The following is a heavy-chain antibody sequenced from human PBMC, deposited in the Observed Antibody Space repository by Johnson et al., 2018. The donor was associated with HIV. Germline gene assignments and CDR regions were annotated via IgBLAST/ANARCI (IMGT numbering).Heavy chain of an antibody. CDR2: IRYDGSNK. D-gene: IGHD5-12*01. V-gene: IGHV3-30*02. Sequence: QVRLVESGGGVVQPGGSLRLSCAASGFTFSSYGMHWVRQAPGKGLEWVAFIRYDGSNKYYADSVKGRFTISRDNSKNTLYLQMNSLRAEDTAVYYCAKEPRPGIVATDDAFDIWGQGTMVTVSS. J-gene: IGHJ3*02. CDR1: GFTFSSYG. CDR3: AKEPRPGIVATDDAFDI.